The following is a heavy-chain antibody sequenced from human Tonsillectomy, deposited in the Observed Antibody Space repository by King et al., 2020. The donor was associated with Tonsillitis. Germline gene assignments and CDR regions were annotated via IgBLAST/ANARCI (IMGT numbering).Heavy chain of an antibody. J-gene: IGHJ6*02. CDR3: ARGNDYYYYGLDV. D-gene: IGHD1-1*01. CDR2: IIPIFGTA. CDR1: GGTFSSYA. V-gene: IGHV1-69*01. Sequence: VQLVESGAEVKKPGSSVKVSCMASGGTFSSYAISWVRQAPGQGREWMGGIIPIFGTANYAQKFQGRVTITADESTSTAYMELSSLRSADTAVYYCARGNDYYYYGLDVWGQGATVTVSS.